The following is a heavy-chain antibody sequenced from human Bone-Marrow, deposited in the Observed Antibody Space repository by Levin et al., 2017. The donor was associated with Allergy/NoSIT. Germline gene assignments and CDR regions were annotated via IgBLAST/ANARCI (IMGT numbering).Heavy chain of an antibody. D-gene: IGHD3-22*01. Sequence: GESLKISCKTSSDSSAKYWIGWVRQVPGKGLEWMVIIYPGDSDTRYNPSFQAQVTISADKSINTAYLQWSSLRTSDTATYYCAKGSDTSGYYFDYWGQGTLVTVSS. CDR3: AKGSDTSGYYFDY. CDR2: IYPGDSDT. J-gene: IGHJ4*02. V-gene: IGHV5-51*01. CDR1: SDSSAKYW.